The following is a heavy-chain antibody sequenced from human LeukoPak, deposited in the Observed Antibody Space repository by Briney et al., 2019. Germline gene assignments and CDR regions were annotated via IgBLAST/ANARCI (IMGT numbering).Heavy chain of an antibody. CDR1: GYTFTGYY. D-gene: IGHD6-13*01. V-gene: IGHV1-2*02. CDR2: INPSSGDT. CDR3: ARGPGGYSSSWYVNY. Sequence: GASVNVSCKASGYTFTGYYIHWVRQAPGQGLEWMGWINPSSGDTNYAQKFQGRVTVTRDTSITTAYTGLSRLNSDDTAMYYCARGPGGYSSSWYVNYWGQGTLVTVSS. J-gene: IGHJ4*02.